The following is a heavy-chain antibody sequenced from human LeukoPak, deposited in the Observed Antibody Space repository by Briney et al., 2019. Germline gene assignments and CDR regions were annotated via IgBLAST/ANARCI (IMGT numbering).Heavy chain of an antibody. D-gene: IGHD2-15*01. CDR1: GGSISGYF. J-gene: IGHJ6*02. CDR2: IYYTGAT. CDR3: ARHDPVGYYQHGMDV. Sequence: PSETLSLTCTVSGGSISGYFWSCIRQPPGQGLAFIGYIYYTGATLYNPSLKSRVTMSVVTSKNQFSLKLSSVTAADTAVYYCARHDPVGYYQHGMDVWGQGTTVTVSS. V-gene: IGHV4-59*08.